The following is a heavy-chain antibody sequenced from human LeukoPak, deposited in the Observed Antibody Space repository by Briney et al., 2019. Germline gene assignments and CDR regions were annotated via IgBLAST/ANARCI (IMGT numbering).Heavy chain of an antibody. CDR1: EFTFSTYW. J-gene: IGHJ4*02. V-gene: IGHV3-74*01. CDR3: ARSKYSASHVDY. D-gene: IGHD1-26*01. CDR2: INSDGSST. Sequence: GGSLRLSCAASEFTFSTYWMHWVRQAPGKGLVWVSRINSDGSSTTYADSVKGRFTISRDNAKNTLYLQMNSLTAEDTALYYCARSKYSASHVDYWGQGTLVTVSS.